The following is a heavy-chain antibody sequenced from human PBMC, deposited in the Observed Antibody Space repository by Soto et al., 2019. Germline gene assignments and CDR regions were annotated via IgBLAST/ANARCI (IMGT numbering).Heavy chain of an antibody. J-gene: IGHJ4*02. CDR1: GYTFSSYA. CDR3: ARGGNPIDY. V-gene: IGHV1-18*01. CDR2: ISAYNGNT. Sequence: ASVKVSCKASGYTFSSYAMHWVRQAPGQRLEWMGWISAYNGNTNYAQKFQGRVTMTTDTSTSTAYMEVRSLRFDDTAVYYCARGGNPIDYWGQGTLVTVSS. D-gene: IGHD3-16*01.